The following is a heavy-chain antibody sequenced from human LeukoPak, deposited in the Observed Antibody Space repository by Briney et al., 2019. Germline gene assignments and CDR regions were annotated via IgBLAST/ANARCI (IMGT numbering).Heavy chain of an antibody. J-gene: IGHJ4*02. D-gene: IGHD3-3*01. CDR1: GYSISSGGYY. CDR3: ARHQSWSGYYPRPLDY. CDR2: INHSGST. Sequence: SETLSLTCNVSGYSISSGGYYWSWIRQPPGKGLEWIGEINHSGSTNYNPSLKSRVTISLDTSKNQFSLKLSSVTAADTAVYYCARHQSWSGYYPRPLDYWGQGTLVTVSS. V-gene: IGHV4-39*01.